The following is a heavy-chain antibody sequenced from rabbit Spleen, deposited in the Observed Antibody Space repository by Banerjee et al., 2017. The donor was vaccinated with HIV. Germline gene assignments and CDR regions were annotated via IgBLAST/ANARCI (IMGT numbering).Heavy chain of an antibody. CDR2: IYTRDGST. CDR3: ARDLAGYAGFGYISYLDL. Sequence: QEQLEESGGDLVKPGGTLTLTCKASGIDFTNYYYMCWVRQAPGKGLELIAWIYTRDGSTWYANWVNGRFTISRSTSLNTVDLKMTSLTAADTAIYFCARDLAGYAGFGYISYLDLWGPGTLVTVS. CDR1: GIDFTNYYY. J-gene: IGHJ4*01. D-gene: IGHD4-2*01. V-gene: IGHV1S43*01.